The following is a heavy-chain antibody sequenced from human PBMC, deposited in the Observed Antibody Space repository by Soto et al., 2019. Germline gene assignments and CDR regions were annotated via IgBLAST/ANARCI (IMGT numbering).Heavy chain of an antibody. Sequence: QVQLVESGGGVVQPGGSRRLSCEASGFTFSNYGMHWVRQAPGKGLEWVAVIWYDGNNKYYADSVKGRFTISRDNSNNTLYVQMTSLRAEDTAVYYCARGLHSLFDYWGQGTLVTVSS. CDR1: GFTFSNYG. CDR2: IWYDGNNK. D-gene: IGHD2-21*01. J-gene: IGHJ4*02. V-gene: IGHV3-33*01. CDR3: ARGLHSLFDY.